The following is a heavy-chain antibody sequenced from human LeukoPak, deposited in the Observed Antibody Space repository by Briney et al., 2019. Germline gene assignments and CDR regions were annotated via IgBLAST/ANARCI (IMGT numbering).Heavy chain of an antibody. CDR1: GYSFTSYW. Sequence: GESLKISCKGSGYSFTSYWISWVRQMPGKGLEWMGRIDPSDSYTNYSPSFQGHVTVSADKSISTPYLQWSSLRASDTAMYYCASTVAGGQFDYWGQGTLVTVSS. J-gene: IGHJ4*02. CDR3: ASTVAGGQFDY. D-gene: IGHD6-19*01. V-gene: IGHV5-10-1*01. CDR2: IDPSDSYT.